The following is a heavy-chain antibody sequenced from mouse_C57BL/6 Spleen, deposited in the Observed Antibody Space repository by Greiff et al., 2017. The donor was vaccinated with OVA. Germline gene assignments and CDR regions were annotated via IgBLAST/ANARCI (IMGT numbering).Heavy chain of an antibody. CDR3: TRGTAQATGWFAY. V-gene: IGHV1-5*01. J-gene: IGHJ3*01. CDR1: GYTFTSYW. D-gene: IGHD3-2*02. Sequence: VQLQQSGTVLARPGASVKMSCKTSGYTFTSYWMHWVKQRPGQGLEWIGAIYPGNSDTSYNQKFKGKAKLTAVTSASTAYMELSSLTNEDSAVYYCTRGTAQATGWFAYWSQGTLVTVSA. CDR2: IYPGNSDT.